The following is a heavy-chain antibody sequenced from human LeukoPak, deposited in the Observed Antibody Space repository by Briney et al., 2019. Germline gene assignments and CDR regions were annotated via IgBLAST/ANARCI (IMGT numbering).Heavy chain of an antibody. CDR1: GGTFSSYA. Sequence: SVKVSCKPSGGTFSSYAISWVRQAPGQALEWMGGIIPLFGTANYAQKFQGRVTITADESTSTAYMELSSLRSEDTAVYYCAGDGRIYDFWSGYYQFDYWGQGTLVTVSS. D-gene: IGHD3-3*01. CDR3: AGDGRIYDFWSGYYQFDY. J-gene: IGHJ4*02. CDR2: IIPLFGTA. V-gene: IGHV1-69*13.